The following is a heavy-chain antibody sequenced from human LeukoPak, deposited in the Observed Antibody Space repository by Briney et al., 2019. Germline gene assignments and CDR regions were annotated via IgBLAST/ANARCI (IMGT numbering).Heavy chain of an antibody. Sequence: SETLSLTCAVYGGSFSGYYWSWIRQPPGKGLEWIGEINHSGSTNYNPSLKSRVTISVDTSKNQFSLKLSSVTAADTAVYYCAIAVEMATTRFDYWGQGTVVTVSS. D-gene: IGHD5-24*01. J-gene: IGHJ4*02. CDR2: INHSGST. CDR3: AIAVEMATTRFDY. CDR1: GGSFSGYY. V-gene: IGHV4-34*01.